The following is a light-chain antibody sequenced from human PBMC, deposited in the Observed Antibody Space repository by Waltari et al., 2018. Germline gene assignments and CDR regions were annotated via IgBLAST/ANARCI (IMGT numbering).Light chain of an antibody. J-gene: IGKJ1*01. Sequence: DVQMTQSPSSLSAPVGDRVTITCRARHSISTYLNWYKQKPGKAPNVLIYASSSLHSGVPSRFSGSGSGTDFTLTISSLQPEDFATYYCQQSFTTTRTFGQGTKVVIK. CDR2: ASS. V-gene: IGKV1-39*01. CDR3: QQSFTTTRT. CDR1: HSISTY.